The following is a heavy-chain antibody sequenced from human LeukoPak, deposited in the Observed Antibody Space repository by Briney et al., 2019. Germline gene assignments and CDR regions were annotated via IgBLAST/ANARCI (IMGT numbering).Heavy chain of an antibody. V-gene: IGHV3-48*02. D-gene: IGHD6-13*01. Sequence: GGSLRLSCAASGFTFSSYSMNWVRQAPGKGLEWVSYISSSSTIYYADSVKGRFTISRDNAKNSLYLQMNSLRDEDTAVYYCARGAAAPADYWGQGTLVTVSS. CDR3: ARGAAAPADY. CDR1: GFTFSSYS. J-gene: IGHJ4*02. CDR2: ISSSSTI.